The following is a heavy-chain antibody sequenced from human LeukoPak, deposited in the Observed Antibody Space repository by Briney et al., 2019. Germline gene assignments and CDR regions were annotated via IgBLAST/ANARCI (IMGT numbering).Heavy chain of an antibody. CDR3: ARAHYDFWSGYSMGDYYYGMDV. V-gene: IGHV3-74*01. J-gene: IGHJ6*02. CDR1: GFTFTNYW. CDR2: LPPDELGI. D-gene: IGHD3-3*01. Sequence: GGSLRLSCAASGFTFTNYWMHWVRQAPGMGLVWVSRLPPDELGIIYADSVKGRFTISRDNSKNTLYLQMNSLRAEDTAVYYCARAHYDFWSGYSMGDYYYGMDVWGQGTTVTVSS.